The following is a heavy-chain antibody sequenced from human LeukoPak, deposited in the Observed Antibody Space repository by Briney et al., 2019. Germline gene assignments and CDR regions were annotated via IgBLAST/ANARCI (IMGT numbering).Heavy chain of an antibody. CDR1: GGSISSYY. CDR3: ARDRLPNYYYYGMDV. Sequence: SETLSLTCTVSGGSISSYYWNWIRQPPGKGLEWIGYIYYSGGTTYNPSLKSRVTISVDTSKNQFSLKLSSVTAADTAVYYCARDRLPNYYYYGMDVWGQGTTVTVSS. V-gene: IGHV4-59*01. J-gene: IGHJ6*02. CDR2: IYYSGGT. D-gene: IGHD2-21*02.